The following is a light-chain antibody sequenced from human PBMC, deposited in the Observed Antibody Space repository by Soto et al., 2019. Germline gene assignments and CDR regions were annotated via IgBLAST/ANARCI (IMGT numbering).Light chain of an antibody. V-gene: IGKV1-12*01. CDR3: LQAKSFPRT. Sequence: DIQMTQSPSSLSASVGDKGTITCRASQDVSIWLAWFQQKPGEAPKLLIYGASSLQSGVPSRFSGTGSGTDFTLTINSLQPEDFATYYCLQAKSFPRTFGGGTKVDIK. J-gene: IGKJ4*01. CDR2: GAS. CDR1: QDVSIW.